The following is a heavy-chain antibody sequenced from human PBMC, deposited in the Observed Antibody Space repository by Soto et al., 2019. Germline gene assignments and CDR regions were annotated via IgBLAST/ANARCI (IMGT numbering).Heavy chain of an antibody. CDR2: ISYDGSNK. V-gene: IGHV3-30-3*01. D-gene: IGHD2-21*02. Sequence: PGGSLRLSCAASGFTSGRYAMHWVRHAPGKGLEWVAVISYDGSNKYYADSVKGRFTISRDNSKNTLYLQMNSLRAEDTAVYYCARGSPLHLLLFRTVGSSRWFYPRGQGTLVTVSA. CDR1: GFTSGRYA. CDR3: ARGSPLHLLLFRTVGSSRWFYP. J-gene: IGHJ5*02.